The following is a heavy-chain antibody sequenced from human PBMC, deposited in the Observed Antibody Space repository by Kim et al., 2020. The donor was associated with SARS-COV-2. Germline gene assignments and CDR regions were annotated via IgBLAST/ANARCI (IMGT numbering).Heavy chain of an antibody. D-gene: IGHD6-13*01. V-gene: IGHV3-23*01. CDR2: ISGGGGSP. CDR1: GFTFNNYA. CDR3: AKGSSNWYPRDWFDP. J-gene: IGHJ5*02. Sequence: GGSLRLSCVASGFTFNNYALTWVRQAPGKGLEWVSAISGGGGSPNYADSVKGRFTISRDNSKNTLYLQMNRLRVEETAVYYCAKGSSNWYPRDWFDPWGQGTLVIVSS.